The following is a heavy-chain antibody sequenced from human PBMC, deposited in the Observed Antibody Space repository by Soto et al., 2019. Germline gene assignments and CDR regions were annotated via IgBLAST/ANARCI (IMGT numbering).Heavy chain of an antibody. D-gene: IGHD3-9*01. Sequence: SETLSLTCTVSGGSISSYYWSWIRQPPGKGLEWIGYIYYSGSTNYNPSLKSRVTISVDTSKNQFSLKLSSVTAADTAVYYCARVAVLRYFDWLLLFDPWGQGTLVT. J-gene: IGHJ5*02. CDR3: ARVAVLRYFDWLLLFDP. CDR2: IYYSGST. V-gene: IGHV4-59*01. CDR1: GGSISSYY.